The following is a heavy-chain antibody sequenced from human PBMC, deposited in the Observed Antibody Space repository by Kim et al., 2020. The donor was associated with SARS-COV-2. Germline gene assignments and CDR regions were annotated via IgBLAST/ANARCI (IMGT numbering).Heavy chain of an antibody. CDR2: ISSSGSTI. D-gene: IGHD3-22*01. CDR3: ARDSSGYFSGIREYYFDY. V-gene: IGHV3-11*01. J-gene: IGHJ4*02. Sequence: GGSLRLSCAASGFTFSDYYMSWIRQAPGKGLEWVSYISSSGSTIYYTDSVKGRFTISRDNAKNSLYLQMNSLRAEDTAVYYCARDSSGYFSGIREYYFDYWGQGTLVTVSS. CDR1: GFTFSDYY.